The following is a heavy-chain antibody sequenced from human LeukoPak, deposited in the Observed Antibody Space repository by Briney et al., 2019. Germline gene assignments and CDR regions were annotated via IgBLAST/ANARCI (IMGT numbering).Heavy chain of an antibody. CDR1: GFTFSSYS. V-gene: IGHV3-21*01. CDR2: ITSSSSYI. J-gene: IGHJ4*02. Sequence: GGSLRLSCAASGFTFSSYSMNWVRQAPGKGPEWVSSITSSSSYIYYADSVKGRFTIPRDNAKNSLYLQMNSLRAEDTAVHYCAVTWGSTWYYFDYWGQGIPVTVSS. CDR3: AVTWGSTWYYFDY. D-gene: IGHD6-13*01.